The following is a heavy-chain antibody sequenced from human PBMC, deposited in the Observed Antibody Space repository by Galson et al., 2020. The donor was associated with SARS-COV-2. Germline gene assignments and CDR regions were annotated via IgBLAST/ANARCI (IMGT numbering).Heavy chain of an antibody. CDR3: ASAVLFQQLVLGSYGMDV. CDR2: ISPIFGTA. D-gene: IGHD6-13*01. CDR1: GGTFSSYA. J-gene: IGHJ6*02. Sequence: SVKVSCKASGGTFSSYAISWVRQAPGQGLEWMGGISPIFGTANYAQKFQGRVTITADESTSTAYMELSSLRSEDTAVYYCASAVLFQQLVLGSYGMDVWGQGTTVTVSS. V-gene: IGHV1-69*13.